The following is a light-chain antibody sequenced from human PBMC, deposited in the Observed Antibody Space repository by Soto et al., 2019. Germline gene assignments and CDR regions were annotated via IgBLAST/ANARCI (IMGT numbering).Light chain of an antibody. V-gene: IGLV1-40*01. CDR1: DSNLGAGYD. J-gene: IGLJ2*01. Sequence: QSVLTQPPSVSGAPGQRVTISCTGGDSNLGAGYDVHWYQQLPGTVPKLLIYGSTNRPSGVPDRFSGSKSGTSASLAITGLQXXDEAXYYCQSYDSSLSGYVVFGGGTKLTVL. CDR3: QSYDSSLSGYVV. CDR2: GST.